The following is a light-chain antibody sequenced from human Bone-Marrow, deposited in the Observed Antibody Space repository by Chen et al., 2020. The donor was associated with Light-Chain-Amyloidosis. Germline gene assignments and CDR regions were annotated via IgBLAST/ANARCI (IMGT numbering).Light chain of an antibody. V-gene: IGLV3-21*02. J-gene: IGLJ3*02. CDR2: DDS. CDR3: QVWDRGSDRPV. CDR1: NIGSTS. Sequence: SYVLTQPSSVSVAPGQTATLACGGNNIGSTSVHWYQQTPGQAPLLVVYDDSDRPSGIPERLSGSNSGNTATLTIGRVEAGDEADYYCQVWDRGSDRPVFGGGTKLTVL.